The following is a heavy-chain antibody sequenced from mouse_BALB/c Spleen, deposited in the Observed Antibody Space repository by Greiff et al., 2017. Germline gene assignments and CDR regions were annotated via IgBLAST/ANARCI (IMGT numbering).Heavy chain of an antibody. Sequence: EVKLMESGGGLVKPGGSLKLSCAASGFTFSSYAMSWVRQTPEKRLEWVATISSGGSYTYYPDSVKGRFTISRDNAKNTLYLQMSSLRSEDTAMYYCARQGDFAYWGQGTLVTVSA. J-gene: IGHJ3*01. CDR1: GFTFSSYA. CDR2: ISSGGSYT. CDR3: ARQGDFAY. D-gene: IGHD3-3*01. V-gene: IGHV5-9-3*01.